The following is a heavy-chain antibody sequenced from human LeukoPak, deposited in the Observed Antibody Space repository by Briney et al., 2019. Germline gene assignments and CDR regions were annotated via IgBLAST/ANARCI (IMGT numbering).Heavy chain of an antibody. V-gene: IGHV1-69*04. CDR2: IIPILGIA. CDR3: ARDSLGYYSSTSCYKQYYYYGMNV. J-gene: IGHJ6*02. D-gene: IGHD2-2*02. CDR1: GGTFSSYA. Sequence: SVKVSCKASGGTFSSYAISWVRQAPGQGLEWMGRIIPILGIANYAQKFQGRVTITADKSTSTAYMELSSLRSEDTAVYYCARDSLGYYSSTSCYKQYYYYGMNVWGQGTTVTVSS.